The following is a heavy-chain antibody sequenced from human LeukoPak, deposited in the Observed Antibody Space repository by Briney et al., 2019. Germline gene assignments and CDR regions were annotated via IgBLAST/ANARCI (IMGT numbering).Heavy chain of an antibody. CDR1: GFTFDDYA. CDR2: ISWNSGSI. Sequence: PGGSLRLSCAASGFTFDDYAMHWVRQAPGKGLEWVSGISWNSGSIGYADSVKGRFTISRDNAKNSLYLQMNSLRAEDTALYYCAKNGGSLYSSSWADYWGQGTLVTVSS. J-gene: IGHJ4*02. D-gene: IGHD6-13*01. V-gene: IGHV3-9*01. CDR3: AKNGGSLYSSSWADY.